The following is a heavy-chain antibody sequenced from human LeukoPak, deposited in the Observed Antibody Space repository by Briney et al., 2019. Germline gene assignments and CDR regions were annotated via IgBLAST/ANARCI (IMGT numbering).Heavy chain of an antibody. Sequence: GGSLRLSCAASGFTFSSYDMTWVRQAPGKGLEWVAVIWYDGSNKYYADSVKGRFTISRDNSKNTLYLQMNSLRAEDTAVYYCARDPRIKKYYFDYWGQGTLVTVSS. D-gene: IGHD2-15*01. CDR1: GFTFSSYD. V-gene: IGHV3-33*08. CDR2: IWYDGSNK. J-gene: IGHJ4*02. CDR3: ARDPRIKKYYFDY.